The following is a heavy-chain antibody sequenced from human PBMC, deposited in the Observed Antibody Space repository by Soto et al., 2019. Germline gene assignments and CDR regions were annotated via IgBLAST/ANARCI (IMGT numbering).Heavy chain of an antibody. Sequence: PSETLSLTCSVSGGTINSGDYFWSWIRQPPGKGLEWIGSIFYTGSTYYSPSLKSRASMSMDTSKNLSSLRLRSLTAADTAVYFCARVKATLYRHYYFDYWGQGTPVTVS. CDR1: GGTINSGDYF. J-gene: IGHJ4*02. CDR2: IFYTGST. D-gene: IGHD5-12*01. V-gene: IGHV4-30-4*01. CDR3: ARVKATLYRHYYFDY.